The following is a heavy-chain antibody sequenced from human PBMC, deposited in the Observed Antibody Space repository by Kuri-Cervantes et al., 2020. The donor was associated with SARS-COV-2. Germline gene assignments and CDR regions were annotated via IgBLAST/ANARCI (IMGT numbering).Heavy chain of an antibody. CDR1: GGTFSSYA. D-gene: IGHD2-2*02. V-gene: IGHV1-8*02. CDR2: MNPNSGNT. J-gene: IGHJ2*01. Sequence: ASVKVSCKASGGTFSSYAISWVRQATGQGLEWMGWMNPNSGNTGYAQKFQGRVTMTRNTSISTAYMELSSLRSEDTAVYYCAREGVVPAAISPYWYFDLWGRGTLVTVSS. CDR3: AREGVVPAAISPYWYFDL.